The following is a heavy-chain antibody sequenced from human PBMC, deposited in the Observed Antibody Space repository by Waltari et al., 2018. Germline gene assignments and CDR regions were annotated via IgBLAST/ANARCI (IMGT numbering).Heavy chain of an antibody. Sequence: QVQLVQSGAAVKKPGSSVKVSCQASGGTFSSYAISWVRQAPGQGLEWMGGIIPSFGTANYAQKFQGRVTITTDESTSTAYMELSSLRSEDTAVYYCASGEEKGSGSYSDYWGQGTLVTVSS. D-gene: IGHD3-10*01. J-gene: IGHJ4*02. V-gene: IGHV1-69*05. CDR2: IIPSFGTA. CDR1: GGTFSSYA. CDR3: ASGEEKGSGSYSDY.